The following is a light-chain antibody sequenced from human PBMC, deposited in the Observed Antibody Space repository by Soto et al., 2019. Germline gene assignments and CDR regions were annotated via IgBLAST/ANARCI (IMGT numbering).Light chain of an antibody. Sequence: EIVLTQSPGTLSLSAGERATLSCRASQSISSTYLGWYQQKPGQAPRLLIYGTSSRATGIPDRFSGSGSGTDFTLTISRLEPEDFAVYYCQQYGDTRWTFGQGTKVDSK. CDR1: QSISSTY. CDR3: QQYGDTRWT. V-gene: IGKV3-20*01. CDR2: GTS. J-gene: IGKJ1*01.